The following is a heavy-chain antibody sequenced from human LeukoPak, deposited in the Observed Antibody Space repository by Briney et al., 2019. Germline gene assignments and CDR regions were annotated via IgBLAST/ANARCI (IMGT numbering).Heavy chain of an antibody. V-gene: IGHV1-2*02. CDR2: INPYSGGT. CDR1: GYTFTGYY. CDR3: ARVGYGGNSKYYYYYMNV. Sequence: ASVKVSCKASGYTFTGYYMHWVRQAPGQGLEWMGWINPYSGGTNYAQKFQGRVTMTRDMSISTAYMELSRLRSDDTAVYYCARVGYGGNSKYYYYYMNVWGKGTTVTVSS. D-gene: IGHD4-23*01. J-gene: IGHJ6*03.